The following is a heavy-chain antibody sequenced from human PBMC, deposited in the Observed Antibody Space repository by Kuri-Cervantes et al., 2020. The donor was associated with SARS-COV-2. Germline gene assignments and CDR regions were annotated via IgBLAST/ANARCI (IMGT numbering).Heavy chain of an antibody. CDR1: GFTFSSYS. CDR3: ARDLSSWLWAFDY. D-gene: IGHD5-12*01. V-gene: IGHV3-48*01. J-gene: IGHJ4*02. Sequence: GGSLRLSCAASGFTFSSYSMNWVRQAPGKGLEWVSYISSSSSTIYYADSVKGRFTISRDNAKNSLYLQMNSLRAEDTAVYYWARDLSSWLWAFDYWGQGTLVTVSS. CDR2: ISSSSSTI.